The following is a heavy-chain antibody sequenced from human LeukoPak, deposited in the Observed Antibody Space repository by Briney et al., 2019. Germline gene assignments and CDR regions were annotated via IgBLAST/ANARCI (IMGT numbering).Heavy chain of an antibody. Sequence: SVKVSCKASGGTFSSYAISWVRQAPGPGLEWMGGIIPIFGTANYAQKFQGRVTITTDESTSTAYMELSSLRSEDTAVYYCARGSIRGDYTPSFDYWGQGTLVTVSS. CDR3: ARGSIRGDYTPSFDY. CDR1: GGTFSSYA. D-gene: IGHD4-11*01. J-gene: IGHJ4*02. CDR2: IIPIFGTA. V-gene: IGHV1-69*05.